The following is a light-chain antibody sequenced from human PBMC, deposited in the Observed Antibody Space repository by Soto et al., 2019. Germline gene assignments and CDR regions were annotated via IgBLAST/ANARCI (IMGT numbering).Light chain of an antibody. Sequence: QSVLAQPASVSGSLGQSITISCTVTSSDIGGYKYVSWYQQHPGKVPKLMIYEVTNRPSGLSNRFSGSKSGNTASLTISGLQAEDEADYFCSSYTSTSTLYVFGTGTKVTVL. CDR3: SSYTSTSTLYV. CDR2: EVT. J-gene: IGLJ1*01. V-gene: IGLV2-14*01. CDR1: SSDIGGYKY.